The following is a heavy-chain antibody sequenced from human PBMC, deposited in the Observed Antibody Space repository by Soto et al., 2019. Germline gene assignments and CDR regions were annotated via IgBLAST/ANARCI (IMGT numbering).Heavy chain of an antibody. J-gene: IGHJ4*02. CDR1: GGSISSSSYY. V-gene: IGHV4-39*01. D-gene: IGHD4-17*01. CDR3: ASRVAPPGDYGDFFDY. Sequence: QLQLQESGPGLVKPSETLSLTCTVSGGSISSSSYYWGWIRQPPGKGLEWIGSIYYSGSTYYNPSLKSRVTISVDTSKNQFSLKLSSVTAADTAVYYCASRVAPPGDYGDFFDYWGQGTLVTVSS. CDR2: IYYSGST.